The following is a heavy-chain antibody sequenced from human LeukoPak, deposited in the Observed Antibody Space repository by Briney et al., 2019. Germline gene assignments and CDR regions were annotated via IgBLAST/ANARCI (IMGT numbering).Heavy chain of an antibody. CDR3: TKDCGTSRTLDY. Sequence: GGSLRLSCAASGFTFSSYSMNWVRQAPGKGLEWVSYISSSSSTIYYADSVKGRFTISRDNSKNTLYLQMNSLRAEDMAVYYCTKDCGTSRTLDYWGQGTLVTVSS. D-gene: IGHD2-2*01. J-gene: IGHJ4*02. CDR2: ISSSSSTI. V-gene: IGHV3-48*01. CDR1: GFTFSSYS.